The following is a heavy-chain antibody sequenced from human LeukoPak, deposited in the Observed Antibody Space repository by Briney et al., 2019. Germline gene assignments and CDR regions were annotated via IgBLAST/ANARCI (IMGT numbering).Heavy chain of an antibody. Sequence: SETLSLTCTVSGVSSSSSYWSWLRQPPGKGLEWIGYIFYTGDSNHNPSFESRVSISLDTSKDQISLKLSSVTAADTAVYYCARHKFASPLDSWGQGTLVTVSS. J-gene: IGHJ4*02. D-gene: IGHD2-21*01. CDR3: ARHKFASPLDS. CDR2: IFYTGDS. V-gene: IGHV4-59*08. CDR1: GVSSSSSY.